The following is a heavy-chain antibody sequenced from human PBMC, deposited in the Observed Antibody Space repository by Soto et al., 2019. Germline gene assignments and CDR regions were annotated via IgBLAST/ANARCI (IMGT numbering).Heavy chain of an antibody. CDR1: GYSFTSYW. Sequence: GKSLKISCKGSGYSFTSYWIGWVRQMPGKGLEWMGIIYPGDSITTYSPSFQGQVTISADKSISTAYLQWSSLKASDTAMYYCARAPGMADFDYWGQGALVTVSS. CDR3: ARAPGMADFDY. V-gene: IGHV5-51*01. CDR2: IYPGDSIT. J-gene: IGHJ4*02. D-gene: IGHD5-18*01.